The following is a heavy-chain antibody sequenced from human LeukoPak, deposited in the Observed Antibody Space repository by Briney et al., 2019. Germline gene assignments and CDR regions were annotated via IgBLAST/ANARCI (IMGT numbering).Heavy chain of an antibody. D-gene: IGHD4/OR15-4a*01. CDR1: GFISSTYG. Sequence: GGSLRLSCAASGFISSTYGMHWVRQAPGKGLEWVAVISYHGNNKYYADSVKGRFTISRDNSKNTLYLQMNSLRAEDTAVYYCAKYSDYGEHGDWFDPWGQGTLVTVSS. V-gene: IGHV3-30*18. CDR3: AKYSDYGEHGDWFDP. J-gene: IGHJ5*02. CDR2: ISYHGNNK.